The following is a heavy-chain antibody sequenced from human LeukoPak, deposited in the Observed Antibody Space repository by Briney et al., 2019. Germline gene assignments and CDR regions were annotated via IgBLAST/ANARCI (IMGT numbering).Heavy chain of an antibody. CDR3: AREGEYYYDSSGYYDY. CDR1: GFTFSSYA. J-gene: IGHJ4*02. V-gene: IGHV3-30*14. Sequence: GGSLGLSCAASGFTFSSYAMHWVRQAPGKGLEWVAVISYDGSNKYYADSVKGRFTISRDNSKNTLYLQMNSLRAEDTAVYYCAREGEYYYDSSGYYDYWGQGTLVTVSS. D-gene: IGHD3-22*01. CDR2: ISYDGSNK.